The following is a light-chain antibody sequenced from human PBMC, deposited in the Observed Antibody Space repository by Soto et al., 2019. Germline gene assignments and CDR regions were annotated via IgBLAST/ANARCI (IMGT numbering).Light chain of an antibody. Sequence: QSVLTQPASVSGSPGQSITISCTGTSSDIGGYNLVSWYQQHPGEAPKLIIYQVTNRPSGVPDRFSGSKSGTSASLAITGLQAEVEADYYCQSYDSSLSAWVFGGGTKLTVL. J-gene: IGLJ3*02. CDR3: QSYDSSLSAWV. CDR2: QVT. CDR1: SSDIGGYNL. V-gene: IGLV2-14*01.